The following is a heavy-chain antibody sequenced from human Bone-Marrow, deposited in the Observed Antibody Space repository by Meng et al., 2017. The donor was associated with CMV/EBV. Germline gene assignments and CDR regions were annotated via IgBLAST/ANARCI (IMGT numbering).Heavy chain of an antibody. CDR1: GFTFSDYY. CDR2: IYSGGST. Sequence: GESLKISCAASGFTFSDYYMSWVRQAPGKGLEWVSIIYSGGSTYYADSVKGRFTISRDNSKNTLYLQMNSLRAEDTAVYHCARQLGYCSSTNCYPGAFDIWGQGKMVTVSS. V-gene: IGHV3-66*04. J-gene: IGHJ3*02. D-gene: IGHD2-2*01. CDR3: ARQLGYCSSTNCYPGAFDI.